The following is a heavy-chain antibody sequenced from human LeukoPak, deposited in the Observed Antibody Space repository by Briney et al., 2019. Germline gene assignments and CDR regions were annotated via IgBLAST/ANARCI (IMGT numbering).Heavy chain of an antibody. CDR2: IYNSGST. D-gene: IGHD3-3*01. J-gene: IGHJ4*02. CDR1: GGSIISGTDY. V-gene: IGHV4-39*01. Sequence: KPSETLSLTCTVTGGSIISGTDYWGWIRQPQGKGLEWIGSIYNSGSTYYNPSLKSRVTISVDTSKNQFSLKLSSVTAADTAVYYCTSYDVWSGYTTDHWGQGTLVTVSS. CDR3: TSYDVWSGYTTDH.